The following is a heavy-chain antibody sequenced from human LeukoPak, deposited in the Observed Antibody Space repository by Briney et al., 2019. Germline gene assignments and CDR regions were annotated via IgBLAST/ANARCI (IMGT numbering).Heavy chain of an antibody. J-gene: IGHJ5*02. CDR1: GGTFSSYA. Sequence: ASVKVSCKASGGTFSSYAISWVRQAPGQGLEWMGGIIPIFGTANYAQTLQGRVTMTTDTSTSTAYMELRSLRSDDTAVYYCARGGSIAAGNPWGQGTLVTVSS. CDR3: ARGGSIAAGNP. V-gene: IGHV1-69*05. D-gene: IGHD6-13*01. CDR2: IIPIFGTA.